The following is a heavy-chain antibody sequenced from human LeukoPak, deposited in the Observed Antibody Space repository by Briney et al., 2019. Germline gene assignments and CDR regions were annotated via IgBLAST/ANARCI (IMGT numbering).Heavy chain of an antibody. CDR3: ARSSYGSGSYFY. J-gene: IGHJ4*02. V-gene: IGHV4-30-2*01. Sequence: SETLSLTCAVSGGSISSGGYSWSWIRQPPGKGLEWIGYIYHSGGTYYNPSLRSRVTISVDRSKNQFSLKLSSVTAADTAVYYCARSSYGSGSYFYWGQGTLVTVSS. CDR2: IYHSGGT. CDR1: GGSISSGGYS. D-gene: IGHD3-10*01.